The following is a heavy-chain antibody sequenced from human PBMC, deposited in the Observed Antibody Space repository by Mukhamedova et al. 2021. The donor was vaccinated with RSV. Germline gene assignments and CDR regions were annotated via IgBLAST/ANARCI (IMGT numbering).Heavy chain of an antibody. Sequence: IRQAPGKGLEWVSYISSSGSTIYYADSVKGRFTISRDNAKNSLYLQMNSLRAEDTAVYYCAGTYYYDSSGYYLGYWGQGTLVTV. CDR2: ISSSGSTI. CDR3: AGTYYYDSSGYYLGY. J-gene: IGHJ4*02. D-gene: IGHD3-22*01. V-gene: IGHV3-11*01.